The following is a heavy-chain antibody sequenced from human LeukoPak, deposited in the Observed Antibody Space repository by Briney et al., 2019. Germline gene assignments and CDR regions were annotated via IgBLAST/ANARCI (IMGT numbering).Heavy chain of an antibody. V-gene: IGHV4-38-2*02. CDR3: ASDDITGDMNY. Sequence: MSPETLSLTCTVSDYSISSGYYWGWIRQPPGKGLEWIGSIYHSGSTYYNPSLKSRVTISVDTSKNQFSLKLSSVTAADTAVYYCASDDITGDMNYWGQGTLVTVSS. D-gene: IGHD7-27*01. CDR2: IYHSGST. CDR1: DYSISSGYY. J-gene: IGHJ4*02.